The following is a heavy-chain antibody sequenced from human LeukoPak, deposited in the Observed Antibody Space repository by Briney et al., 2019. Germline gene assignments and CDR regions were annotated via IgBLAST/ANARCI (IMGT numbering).Heavy chain of an antibody. D-gene: IGHD2-2*02. Sequence: ASVKVSCTASGYTFTSYAMHWVRQAPGQRLEWMGWINAGNGDTKYSQKFQGRVTITRDTSASTAYMELSSLRSEDTAVYYCAREGFYCTTTNCYNDYWGQGTLVTVSS. CDR2: INAGNGDT. J-gene: IGHJ4*02. V-gene: IGHV1-3*01. CDR1: GYTFTSYA. CDR3: AREGFYCTTTNCYNDY.